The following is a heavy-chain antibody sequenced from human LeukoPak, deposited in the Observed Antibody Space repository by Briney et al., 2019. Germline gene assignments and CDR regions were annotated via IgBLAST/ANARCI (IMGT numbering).Heavy chain of an antibody. V-gene: IGHV3-30-3*01. J-gene: IGHJ4*02. CDR3: AKGLGGLLDY. D-gene: IGHD4-23*01. Sequence: PGRSLRLSCAASGFTFSSYAMHWVRQAPGKGLEWVAIISYDGNNKYYADSVKGRFTISRDNSKNTLYLQMNSLRAEDTAVYYCAKGLGGLLDYWGQGTLVTVSS. CDR2: ISYDGNNK. CDR1: GFTFSSYA.